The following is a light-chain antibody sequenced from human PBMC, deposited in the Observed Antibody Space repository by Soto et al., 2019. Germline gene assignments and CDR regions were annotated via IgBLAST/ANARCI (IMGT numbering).Light chain of an antibody. J-gene: IGKJ1*01. CDR3: QQYNNWPPWT. Sequence: EIVMTQSPATLSVSPGERATLSCRASQSVSSNLAWYQQKPGQAPRLLIHATSSRATGVPTRFSGSGSGTDFTLTISSLQSEDFAVYYCQQYNNWPPWTFGQGTKVDIK. CDR1: QSVSSN. CDR2: ATS. V-gene: IGKV3-15*01.